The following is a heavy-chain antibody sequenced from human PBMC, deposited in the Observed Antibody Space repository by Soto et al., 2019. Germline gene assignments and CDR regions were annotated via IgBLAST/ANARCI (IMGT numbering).Heavy chain of an antibody. J-gene: IGHJ6*03. CDR1: GGSFSGYQ. CDR3: ARGLILWFGEFSRRRGYSYYIDV. Sequence: QVQLQQWGAGLLKPSETLSLTCAVYGGSFSGYQWTWIRQTPGKRLEWIGEINDSGNINYNPSLKSRVTFLVDTPWKQSSLTLSSVTGVDTAVSFCARGLILWFGEFSRRRGYSYYIDVWCKETTVNGSS. CDR2: INDSGNI. D-gene: IGHD3-10*01. V-gene: IGHV4-34*01.